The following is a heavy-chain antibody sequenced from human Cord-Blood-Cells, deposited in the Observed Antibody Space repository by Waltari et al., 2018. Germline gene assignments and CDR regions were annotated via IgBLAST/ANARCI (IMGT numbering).Heavy chain of an antibody. Sequence: QVQLQQWGAGLLKPSETLSLICAVYGGSFSGYYWSWIRPPPGKGLEWIGEINHSGSTNYNPSLKRRVTISVDTSKNEFSLTLSSVTAADTAVYYCARFAGGDLDSVWYFDLWGRGTLVTVSS. J-gene: IGHJ2*01. CDR3: ARFAGGDLDSVWYFDL. CDR2: INHSGST. CDR1: GGSFSGYY. D-gene: IGHD3-16*01. V-gene: IGHV4-34*01.